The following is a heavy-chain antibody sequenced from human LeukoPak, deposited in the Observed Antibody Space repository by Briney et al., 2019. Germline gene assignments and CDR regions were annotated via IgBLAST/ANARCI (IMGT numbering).Heavy chain of an antibody. V-gene: IGHV3-30*18. Sequence: GRSLRLSCAASGFTFSRSAVHWVPQAPGKGLEWVAVISHDGSNTDYTDSVKGRFTISRDNSKNTLYLQMNSLRAEDTAVYYCAKEMKPWMHFDYWGQGTLVTVSS. D-gene: IGHD5-12*01. CDR3: AKEMKPWMHFDY. CDR1: GFTFSRSA. J-gene: IGHJ4*02. CDR2: ISHDGSNT.